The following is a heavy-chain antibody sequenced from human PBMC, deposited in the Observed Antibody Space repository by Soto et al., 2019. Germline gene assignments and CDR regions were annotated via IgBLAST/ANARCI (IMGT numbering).Heavy chain of an antibody. J-gene: IGHJ5*02. CDR2: IYYSGST. CDR1: GGFISSYY. D-gene: IGHD6-13*01. V-gene: IGHV4-59*08. Sequence: QVQLQESGPGLVKPSETLSLTCTVSGGFISSYYWSWIRQPPGKGLEWIGYIYYSGSTNYNPSLKSKDTISVATSKNQFSLQLSSVTPADTAMYYCARRSSRKGSTGGWPWTACFDPWGHGTLVTVSS. CDR3: ARRSSRKGSTGGWPWTACFDP.